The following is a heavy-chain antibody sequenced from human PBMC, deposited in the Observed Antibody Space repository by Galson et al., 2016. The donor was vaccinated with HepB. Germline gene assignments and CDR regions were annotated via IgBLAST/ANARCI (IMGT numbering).Heavy chain of an antibody. CDR2: FDSEAGKT. CDR3: ATIRTNIVGVTTDHYYYAMDV. CDR1: GYTLSELF. D-gene: IGHD1-26*01. V-gene: IGHV1-24*01. Sequence: SVKVSCKVSGYTLSELFIHWVRQAPGKGLEWMGSFDSEAGKTIYAATFQGRVTMTEDTSTDTAYMELSSLRSDETAVYYCATIRTNIVGVTTDHYYYAMDVWGHGTAVNVPS. J-gene: IGHJ6*02.